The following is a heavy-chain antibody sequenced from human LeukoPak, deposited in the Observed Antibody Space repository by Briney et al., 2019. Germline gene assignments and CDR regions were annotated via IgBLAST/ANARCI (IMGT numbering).Heavy chain of an antibody. J-gene: IGHJ4*02. D-gene: IGHD6-13*01. Sequence: GGSLRLSCAASGFTFSSYEMNWFRQAPGKGLEWLSYISSSGSTIYYADSVKGRFTISRDNAKNSLYLQMNSLRAEDTAVYYCARGAEGIAATDSNFDYWGQGTLVTVSS. CDR2: ISSSGSTI. CDR3: ARGAEGIAATDSNFDY. V-gene: IGHV3-48*03. CDR1: GFTFSSYE.